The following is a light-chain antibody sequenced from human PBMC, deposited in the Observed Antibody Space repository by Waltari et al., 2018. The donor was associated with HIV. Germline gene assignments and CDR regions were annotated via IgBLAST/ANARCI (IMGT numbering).Light chain of an antibody. V-gene: IGLV2-8*01. CDR1: NRDTGGYNY. Sequence: QSALTQPPSASGSPGQSVTISCTGTNRDTGGYNYVSWYQQPPDKAPKLVISEVTKRPSGVPDRFSGSKSGTTASLTVSGLQAEDEADYYCSSYADRNGFYVVFGGGTRLTVL. CDR3: SSYADRNGFYVV. J-gene: IGLJ2*01. CDR2: EVT.